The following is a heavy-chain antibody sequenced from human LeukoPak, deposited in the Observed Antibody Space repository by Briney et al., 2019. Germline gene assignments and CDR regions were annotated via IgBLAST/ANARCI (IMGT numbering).Heavy chain of an antibody. V-gene: IGHV3-20*04. D-gene: IGHD6-6*01. CDR3: ARESSSSEFDY. J-gene: IGHJ4*02. CDR2: INWNGGST. Sequence: GALRLSCAASGFTFDDYGMSWVRQAPGKGLEWVSGINWNGGSTGYADSVKGRFTISRDNAKNSLYLQMNSLRAEDTAVYYCARESSSSEFDYWGQGTLVTVSS. CDR1: GFTFDDYG.